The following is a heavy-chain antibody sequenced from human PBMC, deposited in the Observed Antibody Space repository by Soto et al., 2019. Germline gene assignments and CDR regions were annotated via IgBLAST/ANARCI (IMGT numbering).Heavy chain of an antibody. V-gene: IGHV3-23*01. Sequence: GGSLRLSCAASGFTFSSYAMSWVRQAPGKGLEWVSAISGSGGSTYYADSVKGRFTISRDNSKNTLYLQMNSLRAEDTAVYYCAKDSDLIEYYDSSVWIGFDYWGQGTLVTVSS. D-gene: IGHD3-22*01. CDR3: AKDSDLIEYYDSSVWIGFDY. CDR1: GFTFSSYA. J-gene: IGHJ4*02. CDR2: ISGSGGST.